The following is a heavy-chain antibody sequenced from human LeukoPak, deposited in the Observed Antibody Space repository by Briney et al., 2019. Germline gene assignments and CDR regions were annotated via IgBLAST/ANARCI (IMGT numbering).Heavy chain of an antibody. CDR1: GYTFTIYG. D-gene: IGHD6-13*01. CDR3: ARDLRSSSWNY. V-gene: IGHV1-18*01. J-gene: IGHJ4*02. Sequence: ASVKVSCKASGYTFTIYGVSCVRQAPGQGLEWMGWISAYNGNTNYAQKLQGRVTMTTDTSTSTAYMELRSLRSDDTAVYYCARDLRSSSWNYWGQGTLATVSS. CDR2: ISAYNGNT.